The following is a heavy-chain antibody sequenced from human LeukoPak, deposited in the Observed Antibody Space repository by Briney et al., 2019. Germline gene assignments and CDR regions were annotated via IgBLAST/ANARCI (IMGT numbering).Heavy chain of an antibody. D-gene: IGHD5/OR15-5a*01. CDR2: IKTDGSST. CDR1: GFTFSSYW. Sequence: GSLRLSCAASGFTFSSYWMHWVRQAPGKGLVWASRIKTDGSSTDYADSVKGRFTISRDNAKNTMYLQMNSLRAEDTAVYYCARGVSGTGPDIWGLGTMVTVSS. V-gene: IGHV3-74*01. J-gene: IGHJ3*02. CDR3: ARGVSGTGPDI.